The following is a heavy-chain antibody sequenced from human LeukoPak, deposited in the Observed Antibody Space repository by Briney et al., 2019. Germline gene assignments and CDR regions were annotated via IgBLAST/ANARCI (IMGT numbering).Heavy chain of an antibody. D-gene: IGHD3-22*01. CDR1: GFIFKNHA. V-gene: IGHV3-23*01. Sequence: GGSLRLSCAASGFIFKNHAMSWVRQAPGKGLEWVSATSGSGGTKFYADSVKGRFTISRDNSKDTLYLQMNSLRVEDTATYFCAKFPSYDSSGHDGFDVWGQGTRVTVSS. J-gene: IGHJ3*01. CDR3: AKFPSYDSSGHDGFDV. CDR2: TSGSGGTK.